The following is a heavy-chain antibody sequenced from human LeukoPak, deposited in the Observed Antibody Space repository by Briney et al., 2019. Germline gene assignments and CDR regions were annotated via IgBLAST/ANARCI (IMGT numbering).Heavy chain of an antibody. V-gene: IGHV1-69*06. CDR3: ARINYRPIIKFFDF. D-gene: IGHD4-11*01. J-gene: IGHJ4*02. Sequence: SVKVSCKASGGTFSSYAISWVRQAPGQGLEWMGGIIPIFGTANYAQKFQGRVTITADKSTSTAYMELRSLRSDDTAVYYCARINYRPIIKFFDFWGQGTLVTVSS. CDR2: IIPIFGTA. CDR1: GGTFSSYA.